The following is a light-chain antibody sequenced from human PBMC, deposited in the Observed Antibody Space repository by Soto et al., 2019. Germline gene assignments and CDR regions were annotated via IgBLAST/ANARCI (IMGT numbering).Light chain of an antibody. CDR1: QTLVHTDGNTY. CDR3: MQGTHWPRT. V-gene: IGKV2-30*02. J-gene: IGKJ1*01. Sequence: DVVMTQSPLSLPVTLGQPASISCRSSQTLVHTDGNTYLNWFHQRPGQSPRRLISNVSNRDSGVTDRFSGSWSGNDFTLKISRVEAVDVEIYYCMQGTHWPRTCGQGTKMEIK. CDR2: NVS.